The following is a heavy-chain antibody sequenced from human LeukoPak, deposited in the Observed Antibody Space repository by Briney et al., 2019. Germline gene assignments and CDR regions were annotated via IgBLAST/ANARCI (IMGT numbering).Heavy chain of an antibody. D-gene: IGHD7-27*01. V-gene: IGHV4-59*01. Sequence: SETLSLTCTVSGGSISSYYWSWLRQSPGKGLEWIGYIYYTETSYNPSLKSRVTISAHTSKNQFSLKLYSVTAADTAVYYCATRKLGNDYWGQGTLVTVSS. CDR2: IYYTET. CDR3: ATRKLGNDY. J-gene: IGHJ4*02. CDR1: GGSISSYY.